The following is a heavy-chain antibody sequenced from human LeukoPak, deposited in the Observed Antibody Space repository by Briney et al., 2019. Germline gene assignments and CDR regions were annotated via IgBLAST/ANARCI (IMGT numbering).Heavy chain of an antibody. CDR3: ARDRRGDSYGSLDS. Sequence: GGSLRLSCAASGFTFSSYSMNWVRQAPGKGLEWVSSISSSSSYIYYADSVKGRFTISRDNARNSLYLQMNSLTAEDTALYYCARDRRGDSYGSLDSWGQGTLVTVSS. D-gene: IGHD5-18*01. CDR1: GFTFSSYS. CDR2: ISSSSSYI. J-gene: IGHJ4*02. V-gene: IGHV3-21*01.